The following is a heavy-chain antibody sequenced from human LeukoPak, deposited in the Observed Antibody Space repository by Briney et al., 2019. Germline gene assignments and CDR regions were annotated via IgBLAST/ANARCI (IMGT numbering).Heavy chain of an antibody. CDR3: ARGSIAVAGTYYYYYMDV. CDR2: INRDGSST. CDR1: GFTFSSYW. V-gene: IGHV3-74*01. J-gene: IGHJ6*03. Sequence: GGSLRLSCAASGFTFSSYWMHWVGQAPGKGLVWVSRINRDGSSTSYADSVKGRFTTSRDNAKTTLYLQMNSLRAEDTAVYYCARGSIAVAGTYYYYYMDVWGKGTTVTVSS. D-gene: IGHD6-19*01.